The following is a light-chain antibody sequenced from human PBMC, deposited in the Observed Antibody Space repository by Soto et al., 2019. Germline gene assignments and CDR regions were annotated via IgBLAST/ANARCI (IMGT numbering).Light chain of an antibody. CDR3: MQSQQSPPT. V-gene: IGKV2-28*01. Sequence: DIVMTQSPLSLPVTPGEPASISCSSSQSLLQSNGYNYLDWYLQKPGQSPQLLIYFGSYRASGVPDRFSGSESGTDFTLKIRRVEAEDVVVYYCMQSQQSPPTFGQGTKVEI. CDR2: FGS. J-gene: IGKJ1*01. CDR1: QSLLQSNGYNY.